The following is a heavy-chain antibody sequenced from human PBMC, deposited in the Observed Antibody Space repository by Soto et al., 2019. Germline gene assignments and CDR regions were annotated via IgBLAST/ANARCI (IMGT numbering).Heavy chain of an antibody. CDR2: VYSSGTT. CDR1: VVSISGYY. J-gene: IGHJ5*02. Sequence: PSETLSLTCTVSVVSISGYYWSWIRHPAGKGLEWIGRVYSSGTTNYNPSLRSRVTLSVDTSKNQFSLKVMSVTAADTAVYYCARPAGAGQYNWFDPWGQGTLVTVSS. V-gene: IGHV4-4*07. D-gene: IGHD6-13*01. CDR3: ARPAGAGQYNWFDP.